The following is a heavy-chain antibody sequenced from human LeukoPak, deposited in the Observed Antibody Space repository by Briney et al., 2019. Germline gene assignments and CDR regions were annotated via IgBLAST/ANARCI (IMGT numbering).Heavy chain of an antibody. D-gene: IGHD3-10*01. V-gene: IGHV4-34*01. CDR1: RFTFSSYG. CDR2: INHSGST. CDR3: ARLSHYGSGNYRNFDY. J-gene: IGHJ4*02. Sequence: GSLRLSCAASRFTFSSYGMSWIRQPPGKGLEWIGEINHSGSTNYNPSLKSRVTISVDTSKNQFSLKLSSVTAADTAVYYCARLSHYGSGNYRNFDYWGQGTLVTVSS.